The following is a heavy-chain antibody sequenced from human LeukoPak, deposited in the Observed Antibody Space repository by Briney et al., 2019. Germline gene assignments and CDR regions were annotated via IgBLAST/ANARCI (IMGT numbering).Heavy chain of an antibody. V-gene: IGHV7-4-1*02. CDR3: ATSVGDYGDYSDNFDP. CDR2: INTNTGNP. J-gene: IGHJ5*02. CDR1: GYTFTSYA. Sequence: GASVKVSCKASGYTFTSYAMNWVRQAPGQGLEWMGWINTNTGNPTYAQGFTGRFVFSLDTSVSTAYLQISSLKAEDTAVYYCATSVGDYGDYSDNFDPWGQGTLVTVSS. D-gene: IGHD4-17*01.